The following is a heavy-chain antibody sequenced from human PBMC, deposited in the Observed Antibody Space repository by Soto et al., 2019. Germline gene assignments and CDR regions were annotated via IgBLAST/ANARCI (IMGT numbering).Heavy chain of an antibody. CDR1: GFTFSSYG. Sequence: PGGSLRLSCAASGFTFSSYGMHWVRQAPGKGLEWVSVIWYDGSNKYYADSVKGRFTISRDNSKNTLYLQMNSLRAEDTAVYYCARDGLYDSSGYYYVDXWGQGTLVTVSX. D-gene: IGHD3-22*01. V-gene: IGHV3-33*01. CDR3: ARDGLYDSSGYYYVDX. CDR2: IWYDGSNK. J-gene: IGHJ4*02.